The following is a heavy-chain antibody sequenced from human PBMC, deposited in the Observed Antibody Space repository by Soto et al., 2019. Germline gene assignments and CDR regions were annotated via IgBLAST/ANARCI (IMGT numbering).Heavy chain of an antibody. Sequence: ASVKVSCKASGYTFTSYGISWVRQAPGQGLEWMGWISAYNGNTNYAQKLQGRFTMTTDTSTSTAYMELRSLRSDDTAVYYCARILRGYSYGSGAFDIWGQGTMVTVSS. V-gene: IGHV1-18*04. CDR1: GYTFTSYG. CDR3: ARILRGYSYGSGAFDI. J-gene: IGHJ3*02. D-gene: IGHD5-18*01. CDR2: ISAYNGNT.